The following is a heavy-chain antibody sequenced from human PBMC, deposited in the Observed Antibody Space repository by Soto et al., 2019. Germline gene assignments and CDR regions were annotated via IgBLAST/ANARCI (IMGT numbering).Heavy chain of an antibody. CDR3: ARFLGIAVAGPYYYGMDV. J-gene: IGHJ6*02. CDR1: GGAISSSNW. V-gene: IGHV4-4*02. CDR2: IYHSGST. Sequence: QVQLQESGPGLVKPSWTLSLTCAVSGGAISSSNWWRWVRQPPGKGLEWIGEIYHSGSTNYNPSLTSRVPISVDKSKNQFSLKLSSVTAEDTAVYYCARFLGIAVAGPYYYGMDVWGQGTTVTVSS. D-gene: IGHD6-19*01.